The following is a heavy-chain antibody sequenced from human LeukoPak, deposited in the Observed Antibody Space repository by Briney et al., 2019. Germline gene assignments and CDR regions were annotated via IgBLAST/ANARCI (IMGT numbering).Heavy chain of an antibody. CDR1: GFTFSSYW. Sequence: GGSLRLSCAASGFTFSSYWMHWVRQAPGKGLVWVSRINSDGSSTSYADSARGRFSISRDNAKNTLYLQMNSLRAEDTAVYYCARGLSGYASSLGYWGQGTLVTVSA. CDR3: ARGLSGYASSLGY. CDR2: INSDGSST. V-gene: IGHV3-74*01. D-gene: IGHD6-6*01. J-gene: IGHJ4*02.